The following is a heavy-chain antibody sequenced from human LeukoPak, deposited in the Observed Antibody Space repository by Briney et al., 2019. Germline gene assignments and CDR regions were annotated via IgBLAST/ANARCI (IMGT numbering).Heavy chain of an antibody. CDR2: INHSGST. V-gene: IGHV4-34*01. CDR3: ARGRLYDGRYRWGYFDY. Sequence: PSETLSLTCAVYGGSFSGYYWSWIRQPPVKGLEWIGEINHSGSTNYNPSLKSRVTISVDTSKNQFSLKLSSVTAADTAVYYCARGRLYDGRYRWGYFDYWGQGTLVTVSS. J-gene: IGHJ4*02. CDR1: GGSFSGYY. D-gene: IGHD6-19*01.